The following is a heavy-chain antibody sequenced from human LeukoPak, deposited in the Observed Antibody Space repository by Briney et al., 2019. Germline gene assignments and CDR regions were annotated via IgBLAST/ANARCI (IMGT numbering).Heavy chain of an antibody. CDR3: AREYYYDSSGYYTGYYYYGMDV. Sequence: GGSLRLSCAASGFTFSSYAMSWVRQAPGKGLEWVSAISGSGGSTYYADSVKGRFTISRDNSKNTLYLQMNSLRAEDTAVYYCAREYYYDSSGYYTGYYYYGMDVWGQGTTVTVSS. D-gene: IGHD3-22*01. V-gene: IGHV3-23*01. J-gene: IGHJ6*02. CDR1: GFTFSSYA. CDR2: ISGSGGST.